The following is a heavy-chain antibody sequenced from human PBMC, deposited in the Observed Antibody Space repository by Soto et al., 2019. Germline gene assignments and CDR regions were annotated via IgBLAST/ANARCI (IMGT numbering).Heavy chain of an antibody. CDR3: ARPPRGIAAFYFDY. V-gene: IGHV2-5*01. CDR2: IYWNDDK. D-gene: IGHD6-13*01. J-gene: IGHJ4*02. Sequence: QITLKESAPTLVKPTQTLTLTCTFSGFSLSTSGVGVGWIRQPPGKALEWPALIYWNDDKRYSPSLKSRLTITKDTSKNQVVLTVPNMDPVDTATYYCARPPRGIAAFYFDYWGQGTLVTVSS. CDR1: GFSLSTSGVG.